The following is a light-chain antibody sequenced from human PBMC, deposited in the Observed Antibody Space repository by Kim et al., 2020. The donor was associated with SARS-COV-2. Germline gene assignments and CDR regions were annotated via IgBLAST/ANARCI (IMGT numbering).Light chain of an antibody. J-gene: IGKJ4*01. CDR1: QSVDTNY. CDR3: QQYDGLPT. Sequence: LSPGERATLTCRASQSVDTNYLAWYQQKPGQAPRLLIYGASSRATDIPNRFSGSGSGTDFTLTISRLEPEDFAVYYCQQYDGLPTFGGGTKVDIK. CDR2: GAS. V-gene: IGKV3-20*01.